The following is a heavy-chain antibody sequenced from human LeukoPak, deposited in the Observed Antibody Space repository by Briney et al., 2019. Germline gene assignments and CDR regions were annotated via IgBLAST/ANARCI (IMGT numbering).Heavy chain of an antibody. CDR2: IIPIFGTA. CDR1: GGTFSSYA. V-gene: IGHV1-69*05. CDR3: ARGVRADFWSGYYTGPRFDY. J-gene: IGHJ4*02. D-gene: IGHD3-3*01. Sequence: SVKVSCKASGGTFSSYAISWVRQAPGQGLEWMGGIIPIFGTANYAQKFQGRVTITTDESTSTAYMELSSLRSEDTAVYYCARGVRADFWSGYYTGPRFDYWGQGTLVTISS.